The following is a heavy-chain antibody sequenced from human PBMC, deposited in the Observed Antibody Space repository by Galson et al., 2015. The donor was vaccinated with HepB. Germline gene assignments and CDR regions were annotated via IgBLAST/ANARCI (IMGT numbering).Heavy chain of an antibody. D-gene: IGHD1-26*01. Sequence: SVKVSCKASGYTFTSYGISWVRQAPGQGLEWMGWISAYNGNTNYAQKLQGRVTMTTDTSTSTAYMELRSLRSDDTAVYYCARYPIRVVGATTSGGGYFDYWGQGTLVTVSS. CDR3: ARYPIRVVGATTSGGGYFDY. V-gene: IGHV1-18*01. CDR1: GYTFTSYG. J-gene: IGHJ4*02. CDR2: ISAYNGNT.